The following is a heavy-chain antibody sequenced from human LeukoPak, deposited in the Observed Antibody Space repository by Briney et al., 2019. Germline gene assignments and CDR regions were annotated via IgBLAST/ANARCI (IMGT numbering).Heavy chain of an antibody. Sequence: ASVKVTCKASGYTFTSYGISWVRQAPGQGLEWMGWISAYNGNTNYAQKVQGRVTMTTDTSTSTAYMELRSLRSDDTAVYYCARDRGGNTSNWFDPWGQGTLVTVSS. CDR3: ARDRGGNTSNWFDP. V-gene: IGHV1-18*01. D-gene: IGHD2-2*01. CDR2: ISAYNGNT. J-gene: IGHJ5*02. CDR1: GYTFTSYG.